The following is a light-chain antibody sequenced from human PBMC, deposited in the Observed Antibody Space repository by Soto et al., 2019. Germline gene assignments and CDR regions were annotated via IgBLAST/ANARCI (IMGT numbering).Light chain of an antibody. Sequence: QSVLTQPPSVSEAPGQRVTISRTGSSSNIGAGYEAHWYQQVPGTAPKLLIYENNNRPSGVPDRFSGSNSGTSASLAITGLQAEDEAEYYCQSYDSSLSGYVFGTGTKLTVL. CDR3: QSYDSSLSGYV. CDR2: ENN. V-gene: IGLV1-40*01. CDR1: SSNIGAGYE. J-gene: IGLJ1*01.